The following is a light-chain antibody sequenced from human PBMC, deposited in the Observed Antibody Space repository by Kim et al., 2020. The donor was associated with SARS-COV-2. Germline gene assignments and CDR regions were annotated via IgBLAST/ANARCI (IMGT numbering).Light chain of an antibody. J-gene: IGLJ2*01. CDR1: KLGDKY. CDR2: QDS. Sequence: SYELTQPPSVSVSPGQTASITCSGDKLGDKYAFWYQQKPGQSPVLVIYQDSKRPSGIPERFSGSNSGNTATLTISGTQAMDEADYYCQAWDSSIVFGGWTQLTVL. V-gene: IGLV3-1*01. CDR3: QAWDSSIV.